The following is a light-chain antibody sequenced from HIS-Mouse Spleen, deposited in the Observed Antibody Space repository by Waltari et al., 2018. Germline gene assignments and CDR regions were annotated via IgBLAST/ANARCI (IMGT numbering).Light chain of an antibody. V-gene: IGKV1-5*03. Sequence: DIQMTQSPSTLSASVGHRVTITCRASQSISSWLAWYQQKRGKAPKLLLYKASRLESGVPSRFSVSGSVTEFTLTISSLQPDDFATYYCQQYGTFGQGTKVEIK. CDR3: QQYGT. J-gene: IGKJ1*01. CDR1: QSISSW. CDR2: KAS.